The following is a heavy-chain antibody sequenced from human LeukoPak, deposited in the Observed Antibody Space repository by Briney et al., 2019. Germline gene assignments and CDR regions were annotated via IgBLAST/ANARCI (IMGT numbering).Heavy chain of an antibody. CDR2: IYYRGST. Sequence: PSETLSLSCAVSGVSISNSIYYWGWIRQPPGKGLEWIGSIYYRGSTYYNPSLKSRVTISVDTSKNQFSLKLSSVTAADTAVYYCASVVVPAAIRGLWAFDIWGQGTMVTVSS. V-gene: IGHV4-39*07. D-gene: IGHD2-2*01. CDR3: ASVVVPAAIRGLWAFDI. CDR1: GVSISNSIYY. J-gene: IGHJ3*02.